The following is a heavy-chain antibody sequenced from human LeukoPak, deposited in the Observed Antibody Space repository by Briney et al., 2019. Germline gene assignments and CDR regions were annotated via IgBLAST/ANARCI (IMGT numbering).Heavy chain of an antibody. CDR2: IYRSGST. V-gene: IGHV4-31*03. CDR1: GGSISNGGFY. CDR3: ARDLTGYFKFDF. D-gene: IGHD3-9*01. J-gene: IGHJ4*02. Sequence: SQTLSLTCTVSGGSISNGGFYLNWIRQHPGKGLEWIGTIYRSGSTYYNPSLYNPSLKSRVIMSLDTSKNQFSLKLNSVTAADTAVYYCARDLTGYFKFDFWGQGTLVTVSS.